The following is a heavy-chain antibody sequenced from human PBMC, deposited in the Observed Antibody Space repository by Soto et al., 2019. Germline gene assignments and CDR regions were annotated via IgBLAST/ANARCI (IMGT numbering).Heavy chain of an antibody. Sequence: GSGPTLVNPPQTLTLTCTFSGFSVSISGVGVGWIRQPPGKALEWLALIYGDDDKRYSPSLKSRLTITKDTSKEQVVLTMTNMDPVDTATYYCAHRPTTTPTFDYWGQGTLVTVSS. CDR3: AHRPTTTPTFDY. D-gene: IGHD4-17*01. J-gene: IGHJ4*02. CDR1: GFSVSISGVG. V-gene: IGHV2-5*02. CDR2: IYGDDDK.